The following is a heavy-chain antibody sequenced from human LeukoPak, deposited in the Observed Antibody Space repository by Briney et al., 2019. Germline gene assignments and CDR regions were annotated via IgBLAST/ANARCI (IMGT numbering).Heavy chain of an antibody. CDR3: ARDRGYDSSGLDY. CDR1: GYTFTGYY. V-gene: IGHV1-2*02. J-gene: IGHJ4*02. Sequence: GVSVKVSCKASGYTFTGYYMHWVRQAPGQGLEWMGWINPDSGGTNYAQKFQGRVTMTRDTSISTVYMELSRLKSDDTAVYYCARDRGYDSSGLDYWGQGTLVTVSS. D-gene: IGHD3-22*01. CDR2: INPDSGGT.